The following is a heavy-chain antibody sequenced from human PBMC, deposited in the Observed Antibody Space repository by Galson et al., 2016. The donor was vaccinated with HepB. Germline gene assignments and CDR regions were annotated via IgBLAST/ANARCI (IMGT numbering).Heavy chain of an antibody. CDR2: INPRDGST. CDR3: ARVAWECTSTSCYDS. V-gene: IGHV1-46*01. CDR1: GYMFSYYY. D-gene: IGHD2-2*01. J-gene: IGHJ4*02. Sequence: SCKASGYMFSYYYIHWVRQAPGQGLECMAIINPRDGSTTYAQKFQGRVTMTRDTSTSTVYMELSSLRSDDTALYYCARVAWECTSTSCYDSWGQGTLVTVSS.